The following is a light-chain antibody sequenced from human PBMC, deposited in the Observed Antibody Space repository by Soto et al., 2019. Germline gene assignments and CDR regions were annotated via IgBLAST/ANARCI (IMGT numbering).Light chain of an antibody. CDR2: EAS. CDR1: SRDFVSYNR. CDR3: SLYTSENTYV. V-gene: IGLV2-18*01. J-gene: IGLJ1*01. Sequence: QSALTQPASVSGSPGQSLTISCTGTSRDFVSYNRVSWYQQPPGTAPKLIIYEASNRPSGVPDRFSGSKSGNTASLTISGLQAEDEADYYCSLYTSENTYVFGTGTKVTVL.